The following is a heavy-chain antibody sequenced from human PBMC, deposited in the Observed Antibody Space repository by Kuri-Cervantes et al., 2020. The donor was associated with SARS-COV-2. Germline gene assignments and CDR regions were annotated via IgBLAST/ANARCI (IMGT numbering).Heavy chain of an antibody. V-gene: IGHV3-21*01. D-gene: IGHD2-21*01. CDR1: GFTFSSYG. Sequence: GESLKISCAASGFTFSSYGMNWVRQAPGKGLEWVSYISTSSAYIYHGDSVKGRFIISRDNAKNSLYLQMTSLRAEDTAVYYCAREIEGFDIWGQGTMVTVSS. CDR3: AREIEGFDI. CDR2: ISTSSAYI. J-gene: IGHJ3*02.